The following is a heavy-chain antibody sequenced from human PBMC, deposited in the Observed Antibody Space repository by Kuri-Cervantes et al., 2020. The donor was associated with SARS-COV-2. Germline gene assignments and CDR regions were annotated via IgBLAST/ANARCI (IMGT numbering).Heavy chain of an antibody. Sequence: GSLRLSCAVYGGSFSGYYWSWIRQPPGKGLEWIGEINHSGSTNYNPSLKSRVTISVDTSKNQFSLKLSSVTAADTAVYYCARKAEMATISHWGQGTLVTVSS. V-gene: IGHV4-34*01. J-gene: IGHJ4*02. D-gene: IGHD5-24*01. CDR3: ARKAEMATISH. CDR1: GGSFSGYY. CDR2: INHSGST.